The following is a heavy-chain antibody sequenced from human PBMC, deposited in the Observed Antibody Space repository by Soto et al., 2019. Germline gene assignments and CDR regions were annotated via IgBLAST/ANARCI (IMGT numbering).Heavy chain of an antibody. V-gene: IGHV1-69*01. Sequence: QVQLVQSGAEVKKPGSSVKVSCKASGGTFSSYAISWVRQAPGQGLEWMGGIIPIFGTANYAQQFQGRVTITADESTRTADMELSSLRSEDTAVYYCATAAAGTGYYYYYYCMDVGGQGTTVTVSS. CDR2: IIPIFGTA. J-gene: IGHJ6*02. CDR3: ATAAAGTGYYYYYYCMDV. D-gene: IGHD6-13*01. CDR1: GGTFSSYA.